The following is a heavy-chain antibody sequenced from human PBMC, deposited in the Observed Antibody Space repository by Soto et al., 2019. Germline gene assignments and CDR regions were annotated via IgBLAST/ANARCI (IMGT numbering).Heavy chain of an antibody. D-gene: IGHD2-21*02. CDR3: ACEPVVTSTLARTNWFDP. CDR1: GYTFTGYY. J-gene: IGHJ5*02. Sequence: ASVKVSCKASGYTFTGYYMHWVRQAPGQGLEWMGWINPNSGGTNYARKFQGRVTMTRDTSISTDYMELSRLRSDDTAVYYCACEPVVTSTLARTNWFDPWGPGTLVTVSS. V-gene: IGHV1-2*02. CDR2: INPNSGGT.